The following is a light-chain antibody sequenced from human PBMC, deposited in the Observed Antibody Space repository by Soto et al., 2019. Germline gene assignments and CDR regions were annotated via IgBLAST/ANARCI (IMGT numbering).Light chain of an antibody. CDR3: QSYDSSLTSWV. V-gene: IGLV1-40*01. CDR2: GNN. Sequence: QSVLTQPPSVSGAPGQRVTISCTGSSSNIGAGYDVHWYQQLPGAAPKLLIYGNNNRPSGVPDRFSGSKSGTSASLATTGLQAEDEADYYCQSYDSSLTSWVFGGGTKVTVL. CDR1: SSNIGAGYD. J-gene: IGLJ3*02.